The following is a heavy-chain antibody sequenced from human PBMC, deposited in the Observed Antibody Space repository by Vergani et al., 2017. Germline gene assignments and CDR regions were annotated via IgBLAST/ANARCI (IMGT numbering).Heavy chain of an antibody. CDR1: GYTFTSYG. Sequence: QVQLVQSGAEVKKPGASVKVSCKASGYTFTSYGISWVRQAPGQGLEWMGWISAYNGNTNYAQKLQGRVTMTTDTSTSTAYMELRSLRSGDTAVYYCARFRNIGTVYDFWSGASDDFDYWGQGTLVTVSS. D-gene: IGHD3-3*01. J-gene: IGHJ4*02. CDR2: ISAYNGNT. V-gene: IGHV1-18*01. CDR3: ARFRNIGTVYDFWSGASDDFDY.